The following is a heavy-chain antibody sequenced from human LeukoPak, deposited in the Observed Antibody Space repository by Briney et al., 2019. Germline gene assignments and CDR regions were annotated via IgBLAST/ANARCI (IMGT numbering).Heavy chain of an antibody. CDR2: IYYSGST. CDR3: ARDTGKLLP. Sequence: PETLSLTCTVSGGSISSSSYYWGWIRQPPGKGLEWIGSIYYSGSTYYNPSLKSRVTISVDTSKNQFSLKLSSVTAADTAVYYCARDTGKLLPWGQGTLVTVSS. D-gene: IGHD2-15*01. CDR1: GGSISSSSYY. V-gene: IGHV4-39*07. J-gene: IGHJ4*02.